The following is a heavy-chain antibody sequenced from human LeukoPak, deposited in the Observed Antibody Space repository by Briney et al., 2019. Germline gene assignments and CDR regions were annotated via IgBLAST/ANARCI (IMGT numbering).Heavy chain of an antibody. Sequence: ASVKVSCKASGYTFSGYYIHWVRQAPGQGLEWMGRINPNNGGTNYAQKFQGRVTMTRDMSMSTAYMELSRLRSDDTAVYYCASRIYYDSSGYYLDDAFDIWGQGTMVTVSS. CDR3: ASRIYYDSSGYYLDDAFDI. V-gene: IGHV1-2*06. CDR2: INPNNGGT. D-gene: IGHD3-22*01. J-gene: IGHJ3*02. CDR1: GYTFSGYY.